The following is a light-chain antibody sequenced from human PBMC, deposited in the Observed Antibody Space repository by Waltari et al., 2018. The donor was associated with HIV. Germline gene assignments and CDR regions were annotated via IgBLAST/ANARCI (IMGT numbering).Light chain of an antibody. V-gene: IGLV2-8*01. Sequence: QSALTQPPSASGSPGQSVTIPCTGTSSDVGGYISVSWYQQHPGKAPKLMIYEVSKRPSVVPDRFSGSKSGNTASLTVSGLQPDDEADYYCSSYAGNNNLVFGGGTKLTVL. CDR2: EVS. CDR1: SSDVGGYIS. CDR3: SSYAGNNNLV. J-gene: IGLJ2*01.